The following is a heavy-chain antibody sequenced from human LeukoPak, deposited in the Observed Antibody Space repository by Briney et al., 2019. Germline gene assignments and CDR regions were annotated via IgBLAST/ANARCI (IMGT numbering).Heavy chain of an antibody. CDR1: GFTFSSYW. D-gene: IGHD6-6*01. J-gene: IGHJ6*02. Sequence: SGGSLRLSCAASGFTFSSYWMHWVRQAPGKGPVWVSRINSDGSSTSYADSVKGRFTISRDNAKNTLYLQMNSLRAEDTAVYYCVRSLSWYYYYGMDVWGQGTTVTVSS. CDR3: VRSLSWYYYYGMDV. V-gene: IGHV3-74*01. CDR2: INSDGSST.